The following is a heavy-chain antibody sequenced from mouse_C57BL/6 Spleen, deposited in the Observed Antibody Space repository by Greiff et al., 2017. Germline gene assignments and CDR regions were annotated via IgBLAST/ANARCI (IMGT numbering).Heavy chain of an antibody. Sequence: QVQLQQSGPGLVQPSQSLSITCTVSGFSLTSYGVHWVRQSPGKGLEWLGGIWSGGSTAYNAAFISRLSISKDNSKSQVFFKMNSLQADDTAIYYCARNRGSSWYFDVWGTGTTVTVSS. CDR2: IWSGGST. J-gene: IGHJ1*03. D-gene: IGHD1-1*01. V-gene: IGHV2-2*01. CDR3: ARNRGSSWYFDV. CDR1: GFSLTSYG.